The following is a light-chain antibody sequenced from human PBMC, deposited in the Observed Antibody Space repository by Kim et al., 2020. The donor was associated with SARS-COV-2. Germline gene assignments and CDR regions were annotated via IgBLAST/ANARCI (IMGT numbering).Light chain of an antibody. CDR3: QQYNNWPPLT. V-gene: IGKV3-15*01. J-gene: IGKJ4*01. CDR2: GAS. CDR1: QSVSNN. Sequence: EIVMTQSPATLSVSPGERATLSCRASQSVSNNLAWYQQKPGQAPRLLIYGASTRATGIPARFSVSGSGTEFTLAISSLQSEDFAVYYCQQYNNWPPLTFGGGTKVDIK.